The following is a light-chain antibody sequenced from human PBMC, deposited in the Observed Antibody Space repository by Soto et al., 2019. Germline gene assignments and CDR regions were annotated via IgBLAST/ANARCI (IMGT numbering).Light chain of an antibody. Sequence: EKVMTQSPVTLSVSPGQRATLSCRASQSIGSRLAWYQQKPGQAPRLLIYGASTRATGIPDRFTGSGSGTDFTLTISSLQSEDFAVYYCQQYDVWPALTFGGGTKVDIK. CDR2: GAS. CDR1: QSIGSR. J-gene: IGKJ4*01. CDR3: QQYDVWPALT. V-gene: IGKV3-15*01.